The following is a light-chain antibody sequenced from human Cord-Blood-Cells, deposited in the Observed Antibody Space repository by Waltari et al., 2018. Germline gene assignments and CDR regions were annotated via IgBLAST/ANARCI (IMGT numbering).Light chain of an antibody. CDR1: SRGVGGYNY. Sequence: QSALTQPPSVSGSPGQSDTIPSPGTSRGVGGYNYVSWYQQHPGKAPKLMIYDVSKRPSGVPDRFSGSKSGNTASLTISGLQAEDEADYYCCSYAGSYTYVFGTGTKVTVL. CDR3: CSYAGSYTYV. J-gene: IGLJ1*01. CDR2: DVS. V-gene: IGLV2-11*01.